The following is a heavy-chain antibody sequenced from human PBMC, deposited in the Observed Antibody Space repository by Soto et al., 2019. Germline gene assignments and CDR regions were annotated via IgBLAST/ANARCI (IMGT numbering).Heavy chain of an antibody. CDR1: GYTFTSYA. D-gene: IGHD1-26*01. V-gene: IGHV1-3*01. CDR3: ARAGKGWGELRLVSFY. Sequence: QVQLVQSGAEVKKPGASVKVSCKASGYTFTSYAMHWVRQAPGQRLEWMGWINAGNGNTKYSQKFQGRVTITRDTSASTAYMELSSLRSEDTAVYYCARAGKGWGELRLVSFYWGQGTLVTVSS. J-gene: IGHJ4*02. CDR2: INAGNGNT.